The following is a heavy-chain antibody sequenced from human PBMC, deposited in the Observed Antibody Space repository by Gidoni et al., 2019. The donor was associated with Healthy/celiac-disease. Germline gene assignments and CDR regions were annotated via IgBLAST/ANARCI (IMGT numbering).Heavy chain of an antibody. D-gene: IGHD3-22*01. J-gene: IGHJ4*02. V-gene: IGHV4-34*01. Sequence: QVQLQQWGAGLLKPSEPLSLTCAVYGGSFSGYYWSWIRQPPGKGLEWIGEINHSGSTNYNPSLKSRVTISVDTSKNQFSLKLSSVTAADTAVYYCARGLKYYYDSSGSNTDWGQGTLVTVSS. CDR3: ARGLKYYYDSSGSNTD. CDR1: GGSFSGYY. CDR2: INHSGST.